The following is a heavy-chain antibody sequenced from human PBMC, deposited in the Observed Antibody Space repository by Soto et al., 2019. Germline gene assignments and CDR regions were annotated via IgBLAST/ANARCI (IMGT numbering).Heavy chain of an antibody. V-gene: IGHV4-34*01. D-gene: IGHD6-19*01. J-gene: IGHJ6*02. CDR2: INHSGST. CDR1: GGSFSGYY. Sequence: SETLSLTCAVYGGSFSGYYWSWIRQPPGKGLEWIGEINHSGSTNYNPSLKSRVTISVDTSKNQFSLKLSSVTAADTAVYYCASYGRGWYRPYYYGMDVWGQGTTVTVSS. CDR3: ASYGRGWYRPYYYGMDV.